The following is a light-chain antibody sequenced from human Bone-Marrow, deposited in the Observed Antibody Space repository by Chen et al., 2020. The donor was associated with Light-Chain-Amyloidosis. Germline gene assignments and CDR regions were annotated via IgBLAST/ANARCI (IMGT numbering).Light chain of an antibody. Sequence: SYVLTQPSSVSVAPGQTATIACGGNNSGSTSVHWYQQTPGQAPLLVVYDDSDRPSGIPERLSGSNSGTTATLTISRVEAGDEADYYCQVWDRSSDRPVFGGGTKLTVL. J-gene: IGLJ3*02. CDR1: NSGSTS. CDR2: DDS. CDR3: QVWDRSSDRPV. V-gene: IGLV3-21*02.